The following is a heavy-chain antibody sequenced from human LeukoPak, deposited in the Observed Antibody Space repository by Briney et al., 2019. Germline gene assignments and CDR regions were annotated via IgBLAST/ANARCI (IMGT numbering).Heavy chain of an antibody. CDR2: ISAYNGNT. CDR1: GYTFTSYG. D-gene: IGHD6-13*01. J-gene: IGHJ6*03. Sequence: ASVKVSCKASGYTFTSYGISWVRQAPGQGLEWMGWISAYNGNTNYAQKLQGRVTMTTDTSTSTAYMELRSLRSDDTAVYYCARDVLGGSSWYAGYYYYYYMDVWGKGTTVTVSS. V-gene: IGHV1-18*01. CDR3: ARDVLGGSSWYAGYYYYYYMDV.